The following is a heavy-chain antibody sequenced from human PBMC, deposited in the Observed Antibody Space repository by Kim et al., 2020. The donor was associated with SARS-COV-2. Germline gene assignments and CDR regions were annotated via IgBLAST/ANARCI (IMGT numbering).Heavy chain of an antibody. J-gene: IGHJ6*02. D-gene: IGHD3-3*01. CDR2: INHSGST. CDR3: ARGRAGVVPAPVLGLGPYYDYYAIDV. CDR1: GGSFSVYN. V-gene: IGHV4-34*01. Sequence: SETLSLTCAVYGGSFSVYNWSWIRQPPGKGLEWIGEINHSGSTSHSPSLKSRLTISVDASKSQFSLRLKSVTAADTAVYYCARGRAGVVPAPVLGLGPYYDYYAIDVWGQGTAVAVSS.